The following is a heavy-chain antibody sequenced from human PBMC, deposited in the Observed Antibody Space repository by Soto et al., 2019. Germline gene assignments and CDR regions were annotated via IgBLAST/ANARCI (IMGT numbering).Heavy chain of an antibody. Sequence: PSETLSLTCTVSGGSISSYYWSWIRQPPGKGLEWIGYIYYSGSTNYNPSLKSRVTISVDTSKNQFSLKLSSVTAADTAVYYCVAAPGLGWFDPWGQGTLVTVSS. V-gene: IGHV4-59*01. CDR3: VAAPGLGWFDP. CDR2: IYYSGST. CDR1: GGSISSYY. D-gene: IGHD2-15*01. J-gene: IGHJ5*02.